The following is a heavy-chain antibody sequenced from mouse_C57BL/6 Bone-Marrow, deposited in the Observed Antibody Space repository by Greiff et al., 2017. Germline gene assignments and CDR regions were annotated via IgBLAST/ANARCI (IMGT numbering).Heavy chain of an antibody. Sequence: EVQLQQSGPVLVKPGASVKMSCKASGYTFTDYYMNWVKQSHGKSLEWIGVINPYNGGTSYNQKFKGKATLTVDKSSSTAYRELNSLTSEDSAVYYCASGYDEDGFDYWGQGTTLTVSS. V-gene: IGHV1-19*01. J-gene: IGHJ2*01. CDR1: GYTFTDYY. D-gene: IGHD2-2*01. CDR2: INPYNGGT. CDR3: ASGYDEDGFDY.